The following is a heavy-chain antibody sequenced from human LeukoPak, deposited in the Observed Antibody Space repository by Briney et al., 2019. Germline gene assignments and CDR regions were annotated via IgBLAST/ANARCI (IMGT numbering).Heavy chain of an antibody. CDR3: ARDRGVTTMGYYYYMDV. CDR2: ISSSSSTI. Sequence: GGSLGLSCAASGFTFSSYSMNWVRQAPGKGLEWVSYISSSSSTIYYADSVKGRFTISRDNAKNSLYLQMNSLRAEDTAVYHCARDRGVTTMGYYYYMDVWGKGTTVTVSS. D-gene: IGHD3-10*01. V-gene: IGHV3-48*01. J-gene: IGHJ6*03. CDR1: GFTFSSYS.